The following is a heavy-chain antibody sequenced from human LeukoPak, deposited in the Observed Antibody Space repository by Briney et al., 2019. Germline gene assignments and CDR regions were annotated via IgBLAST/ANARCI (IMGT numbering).Heavy chain of an antibody. J-gene: IGHJ4*02. CDR1: GFTFDDYG. CDR2: INWNGGST. V-gene: IGHV3-20*04. CDR3: ARGFSIAAAGILDY. D-gene: IGHD6-13*01. Sequence: GGSLRLSCAASGFTFDDYGMSWVRQAPGKGLEWVSGINWNGGSTGYADSVKGRFTISRDNAKNSLYLQMNSLRAEDTALYYCARGFSIAAAGILDYWGQGTLVTVSS.